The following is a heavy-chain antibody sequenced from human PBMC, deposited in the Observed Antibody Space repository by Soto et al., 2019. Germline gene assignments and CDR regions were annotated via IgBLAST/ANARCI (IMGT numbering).Heavy chain of an antibody. CDR2: IIPIFGTA. V-gene: IGHV1-69*01. Sequence: QVQLVQSGAEVKKPGSSVKVSCKASGGTFSSYAISWVRQAPGQGLVWMGGIIPIFGTANYAQKFQGRVTITADESTSTAYMALSSLRSEDTAVYYCASNYGGNSRVYYYYGKDVWCQGTTLTVSS. J-gene: IGHJ6*02. CDR3: ASNYGGNSRVYYYYGKDV. D-gene: IGHD4-17*01. CDR1: GGTFSSYA.